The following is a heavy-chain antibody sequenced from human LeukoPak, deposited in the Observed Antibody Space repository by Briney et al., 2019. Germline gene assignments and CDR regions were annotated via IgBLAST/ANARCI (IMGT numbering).Heavy chain of an antibody. CDR2: LNEDGGYT. J-gene: IGHJ4*02. CDR3: AREKSTYGSGSYDY. V-gene: IGHV3-23*01. D-gene: IGHD3-10*01. CDR1: GFTFSIYA. Sequence: GGSLRLSCAASGFTFSIYAMSWVRQAPGKGLAWVSGLNEDGGYTYYADSVKGRFTISRDNSENTLYLQMNSLRAEDTAVYYCAREKSTYGSGSYDYWGQGTLVTVSS.